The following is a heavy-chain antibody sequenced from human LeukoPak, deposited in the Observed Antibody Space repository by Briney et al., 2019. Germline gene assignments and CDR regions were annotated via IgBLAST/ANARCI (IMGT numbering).Heavy chain of an antibody. J-gene: IGHJ6*03. CDR2: ISGSGGST. V-gene: IGHV3-23*01. CDR1: GFTFSSYA. Sequence: GGSLRLSCAASGFTFSSYAMSWIRQAPGKGLEWVSAISGSGGSTYYADSVKGRFTISRDNSKNTLYLQMNSLRAEDTAVYYCAKRGDYDFWSGYLEHYYYMDVWGKGTTVTVSS. CDR3: AKRGDYDFWSGYLEHYYYMDV. D-gene: IGHD3-3*01.